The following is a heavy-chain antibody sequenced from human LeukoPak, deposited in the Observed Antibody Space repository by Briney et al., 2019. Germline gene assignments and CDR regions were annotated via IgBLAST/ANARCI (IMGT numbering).Heavy chain of an antibody. J-gene: IGHJ4*02. CDR2: IYYSGST. CDR3: ARGSGYYFYFDY. CDR1: GGSFSDYS. D-gene: IGHD3-22*01. Sequence: SETLSLTCAVYGGSFSDYSWSWIRQPPGKGLEWIGYIYYSGSTNYNPSLKSRVTISVDTSKNQFSLKLSSVTAADTAVYYCARGSGYYFYFDYWGQGTLVTVSS. V-gene: IGHV4-59*01.